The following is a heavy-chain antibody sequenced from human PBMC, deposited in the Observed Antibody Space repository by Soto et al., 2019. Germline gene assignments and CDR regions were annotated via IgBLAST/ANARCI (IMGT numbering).Heavy chain of an antibody. CDR3: ARHPLITMIVEGYFDY. CDR1: GGTFSSYA. Sequence: SVKVSCKASGGTFSSYAISWVRQAPGQGLEWMGGIIPIFGTANYAQKFQGRVTITADESTSTAYMVLSSLRSEDTAVYYCARHPLITMIVEGYFDYWGQGTLVTVSS. J-gene: IGHJ4*02. CDR2: IIPIFGTA. V-gene: IGHV1-69*13. D-gene: IGHD3-22*01.